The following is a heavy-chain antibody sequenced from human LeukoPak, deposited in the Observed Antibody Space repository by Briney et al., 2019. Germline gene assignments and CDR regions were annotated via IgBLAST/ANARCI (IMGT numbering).Heavy chain of an antibody. CDR2: IYPGDSDT. CDR3: ARASYLQQWLFDY. CDR1: GYSFTSYW. J-gene: IGHJ4*02. V-gene: IGHV5-51*01. D-gene: IGHD6-19*01. Sequence: GESLKISCKGSGYSFTSYWIGWVRQMPGKGLEWMGIIYPGDSDTRYSPSFQGQVTISADKSISTAYLQWSSLKASDTAIYYCARASYLQQWLFDYWGQGTLVTVSS.